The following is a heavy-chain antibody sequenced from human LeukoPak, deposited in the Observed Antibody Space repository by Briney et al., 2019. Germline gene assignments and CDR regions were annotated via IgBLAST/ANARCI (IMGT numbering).Heavy chain of an antibody. CDR1: GGTFSSYS. J-gene: IGHJ5*02. CDR2: VIPIFGTA. CDR3: ARVKPAYCGGDCYWYNWFDP. D-gene: IGHD2-21*02. V-gene: IGHV1-69*01. Sequence: SVKVSCKASGGTFSSYSISWVRQAPGQGLEWMGGVIPIFGTANYAQKFQGRVTITADESTSTAYMELSSLRSEDTAVYYCARVKPAYCGGDCYWYNWFDPWGQGTLVTVSS.